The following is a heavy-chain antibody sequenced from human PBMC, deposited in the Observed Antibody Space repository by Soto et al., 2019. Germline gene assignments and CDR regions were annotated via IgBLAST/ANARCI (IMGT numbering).Heavy chain of an antibody. J-gene: IGHJ4*02. CDR3: ALALGPTTGLDY. CDR1: GASTVSHYH. V-gene: IGHV4-31*02. CDR2: IFNSGTT. Sequence: SETLSLTCSVSGASTVSHYHWTWIRQPPGKGLEWMGYIFNSGTTFYNPSLTSRLSISMDTSGNHFSLELRSVTAADTAVYYCALALGPTTGLDYWGQGTLVTVS. D-gene: IGHD1-26*01.